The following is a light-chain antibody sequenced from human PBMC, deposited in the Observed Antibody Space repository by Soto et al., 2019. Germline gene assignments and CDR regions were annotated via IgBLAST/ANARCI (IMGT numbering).Light chain of an antibody. V-gene: IGKV1-39*01. CDR3: LQSFNSPYT. CDR1: QSVSSY. Sequence: DIQMTQSPSSLSASVGDRVTITCRASQSVSSYLSWYQQKPGKAPKLLINVASTLQSGVPSRFSGSGSGTDFTLAISSLQPEDFATYYCLQSFNSPYTFGQGTTVDVK. J-gene: IGKJ2*01. CDR2: VAS.